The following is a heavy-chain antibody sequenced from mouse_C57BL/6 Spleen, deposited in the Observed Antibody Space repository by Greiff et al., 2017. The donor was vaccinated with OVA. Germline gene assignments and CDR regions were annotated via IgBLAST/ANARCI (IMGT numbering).Heavy chain of an antibody. V-gene: IGHV2-6-1*01. CDR2: IWSDGST. CDR1: GFSLTSYG. J-gene: IGHJ4*01. CDR3: ARQTPSGYYAMDY. D-gene: IGHD3-1*01. Sequence: QVQLKESGPGLVAPSQSLSITCTVSGFSLTSYGVHWVRQPPGKGLEWLVVIWSDGSTTYNSALKSRLSISKDNSKSQVFLKMNSPQTDDTAMYYCARQTPSGYYAMDYWGQGTSVTVSS.